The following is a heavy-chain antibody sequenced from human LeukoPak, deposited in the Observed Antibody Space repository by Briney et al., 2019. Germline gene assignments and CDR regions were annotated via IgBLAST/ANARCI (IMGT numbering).Heavy chain of an antibody. Sequence: GGSLRLSCAASGFTFSNYAMHWVRQAPGIGLRSVASVSSDGSGTYYADSVKGRFTISRDNSKNTLYLQMSSLRTEDTAVYYCVKDQSISGYFDFWGQGTLVTVSS. CDR3: VKDQSISGYFDF. CDR2: VSSDGSGT. D-gene: IGHD1-20*01. CDR1: GFTFSNYA. V-gene: IGHV3-64D*09. J-gene: IGHJ4*02.